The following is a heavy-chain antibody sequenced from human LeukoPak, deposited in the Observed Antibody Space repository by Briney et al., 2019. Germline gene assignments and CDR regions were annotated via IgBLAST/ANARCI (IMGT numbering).Heavy chain of an antibody. Sequence: PGGSLSLSCAASGFTFSDHYMDWVRQAPGKGLEWVGRTRNKANSYTTEYAASVKGRFTISRDDSKNSLYLQMNSLKTEDTAVYYCARANEGFDYWGQGTLVTVSS. V-gene: IGHV3-72*01. J-gene: IGHJ4*02. CDR3: ARANEGFDY. D-gene: IGHD1-1*01. CDR1: GFTFSDHY. CDR2: TRNKANSYTT.